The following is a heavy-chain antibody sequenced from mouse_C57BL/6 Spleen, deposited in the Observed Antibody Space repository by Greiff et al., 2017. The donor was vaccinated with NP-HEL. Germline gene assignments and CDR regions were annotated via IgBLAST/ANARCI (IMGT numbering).Heavy chain of an antibody. Sequence: VQLQQSGAELMKPGASVKLSCKATGYTFTGYWIEWVKQRPGHGLEWIGEILPGSGSTNYNEKFKGKATFTADTSSNTASMQLSSLTTEDSAIYYCASTYYDYDEGPWFAYWGQGTLVTVSA. J-gene: IGHJ3*01. CDR3: ASTYYDYDEGPWFAY. D-gene: IGHD2-4*01. CDR2: ILPGSGST. V-gene: IGHV1-9*01. CDR1: GYTFTGYW.